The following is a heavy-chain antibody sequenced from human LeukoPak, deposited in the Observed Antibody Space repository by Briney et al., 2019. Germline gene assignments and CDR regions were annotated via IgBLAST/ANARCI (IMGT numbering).Heavy chain of an antibody. Sequence: PSETLSLTCAVYGGSFSGYYWSWIRQPPGKGLEWIGEINHSGSTNNNPSLKSRVTISVDTSKNQFSLKLSSVTAADTAVYYCARSRYYDSSGYWGQGTLVTVSS. J-gene: IGHJ4*02. CDR2: INHSGST. CDR1: GGSFSGYY. CDR3: ARSRYYDSSGY. D-gene: IGHD3-22*01. V-gene: IGHV4-34*01.